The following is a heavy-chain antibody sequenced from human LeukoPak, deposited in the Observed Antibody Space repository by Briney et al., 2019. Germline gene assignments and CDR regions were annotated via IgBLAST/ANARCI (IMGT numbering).Heavy chain of an antibody. CDR1: GFTFSSYS. CDR2: ISSSSSYI. D-gene: IGHD2-2*01. Sequence: GGSLRLSCAASGFTFSSYSMNWVRQAPGKGLEWVSSISSSSSYIYYADSVKGRFTISRDNAKNSLYLQMNSLRAEDTAVYYCARVLVPAAIATIYYCYGMDVWGQGTTVTVSS. J-gene: IGHJ6*02. CDR3: ARVLVPAAIATIYYCYGMDV. V-gene: IGHV3-21*01.